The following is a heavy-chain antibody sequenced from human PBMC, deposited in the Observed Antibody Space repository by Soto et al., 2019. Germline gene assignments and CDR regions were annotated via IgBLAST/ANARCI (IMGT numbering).Heavy chain of an antibody. CDR3: VRDYSNVWEKFDY. D-gene: IGHD4-4*01. CDR2: ISGSGAST. J-gene: IGHJ4*02. V-gene: IGHV3-23*01. Sequence: GRSLRLSCAASGFTFDDYAMSWVRQAPGKGLEWVSAISGSGASTYYADSVKGRFTISRDNAKNSLYLQMNSLRAEDTAVYYCVRDYSNVWEKFDYWGQGTLVTVSS. CDR1: GFTFDDYA.